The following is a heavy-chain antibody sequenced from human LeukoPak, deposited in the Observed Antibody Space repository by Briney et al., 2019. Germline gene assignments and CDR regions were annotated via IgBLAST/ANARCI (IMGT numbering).Heavy chain of an antibody. CDR1: KFTFSTSA. V-gene: IGHV3-23*01. CDR2: INSDGSST. CDR3: AKGGIFGVPPTRYYYYYMDV. Sequence: GGSLRLACAAPKFTFSTSALSWVRQAPGKGLVWVSRINSDGSSTYYADSVKGRFTISRDNSKNTLYLQMNSLRAEDTAVYYCAKGGIFGVPPTRYYYYYMDVWGKGTTVTVSS. D-gene: IGHD3-3*01. J-gene: IGHJ6*03.